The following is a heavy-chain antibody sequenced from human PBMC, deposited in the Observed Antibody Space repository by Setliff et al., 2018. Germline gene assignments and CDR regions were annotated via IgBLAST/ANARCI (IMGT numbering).Heavy chain of an antibody. V-gene: IGHV4-34*01. D-gene: IGHD3-3*01. J-gene: IGHJ4*02. CDR2: INHSGST. Sequence: SETLSLTCAVYGGSFSGYYWSWIRQPPGKGLEWIGEINHSGSTNYNPSLKSRVTISVDTSKNQFSLKLSSVTAADAAVYYCARRYNFWSGYLDYWGQGTLVTVSS. CDR3: ARRYNFWSGYLDY. CDR1: GGSFSGYY.